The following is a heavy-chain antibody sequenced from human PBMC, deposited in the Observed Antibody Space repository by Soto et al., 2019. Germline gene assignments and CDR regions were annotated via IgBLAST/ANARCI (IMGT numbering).Heavy chain of an antibody. CDR2: IYYSGST. CDR3: ARPSGSYSYYYGMDV. V-gene: IGHV4-31*03. Sequence: SETLSLTCTVSGGSISSGGYYWSWIRQHPGKGLEWIGYIYYSGSTYYNPSLKSRVTISVDTSKNQFSLKLSSVTAADTAVYYCARPSGSYSYYYGMDVWGQGTTVTVSS. CDR1: GGSISSGGYY. D-gene: IGHD1-26*01. J-gene: IGHJ6*02.